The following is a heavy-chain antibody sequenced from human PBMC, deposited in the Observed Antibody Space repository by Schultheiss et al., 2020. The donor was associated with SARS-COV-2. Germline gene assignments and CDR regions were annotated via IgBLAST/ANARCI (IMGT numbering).Heavy chain of an antibody. CDR3: AHRHDYGDYVDY. Sequence: SGPTLVKPTETLTLTCTVSGFSLSNARMGVSWIRQPPGKALEWLAHIFSNDEKSYSTSLKSRLTISKDTSKSQVVLTMTNMDPVDTATYYCAHRHDYGDYVDYWGQGTLVTVSS. CDR2: IFSNDEK. D-gene: IGHD4-17*01. J-gene: IGHJ4*02. V-gene: IGHV2-26*01. CDR1: GFSLSNARMG.